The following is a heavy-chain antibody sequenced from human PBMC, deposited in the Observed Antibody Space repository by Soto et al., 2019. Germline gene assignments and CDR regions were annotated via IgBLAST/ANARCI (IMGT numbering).Heavy chain of an antibody. V-gene: IGHV1-8*01. CDR3: ARVGDCAAARQRRAFDI. CDR1: GYTFTSSD. CDR2: MNPNSGNT. D-gene: IGHD6-13*01. Sequence: ASVKVSCKASGYTFTSSDINWVRQATGQGLEWMGWMNPNSGNTGYAQKFQGRVTMTRNTSISTAYMELSSLRSEDTAVYYCARVGDCAAARQRRAFDIWGQGTMVTVSS. J-gene: IGHJ3*02.